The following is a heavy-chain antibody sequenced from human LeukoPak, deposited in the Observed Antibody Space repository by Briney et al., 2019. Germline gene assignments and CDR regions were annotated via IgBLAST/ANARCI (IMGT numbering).Heavy chain of an antibody. CDR2: IYSGGST. V-gene: IGHV3-66*01. CDR1: GFTVSSNY. D-gene: IGHD3-3*01. CDR3: ARSSEIFGVVILFDY. J-gene: IGHJ4*02. Sequence: GGSLRLSCAASGFTVSSNYMSWVRQAPGKGLEWVSVIYSGGSTYYADSVRGRFTISRDNSKNTLYFQMNSLRAEDTAVYYCARSSEIFGVVILFDYWGQGTLVTVSS.